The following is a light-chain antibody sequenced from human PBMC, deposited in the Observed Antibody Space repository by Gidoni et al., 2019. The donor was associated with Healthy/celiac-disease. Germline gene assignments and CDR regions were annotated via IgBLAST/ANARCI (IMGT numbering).Light chain of an antibody. CDR3: AAWDDSLNGLV. Sequence: QSVLTQPPSAPGTPGQRVTISCSGSSSNIGSNTVNWYQQLPGTAPKLLIYSNNQRPSGVPDRFSGAKYGTSASLAISGLQSEDEADYYCAAWDDSLNGLVFGGGTKLTVL. J-gene: IGLJ3*02. CDR2: SNN. V-gene: IGLV1-44*01. CDR1: SSNIGSNT.